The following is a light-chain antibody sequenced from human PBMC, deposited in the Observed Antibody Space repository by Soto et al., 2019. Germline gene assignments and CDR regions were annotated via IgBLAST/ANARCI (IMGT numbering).Light chain of an antibody. J-gene: IGLJ3*02. CDR3: QSYDNSLSGAWV. CDR2: ANN. V-gene: IGLV1-40*01. CDR1: RSNLGAGYD. Sequence: QSVLTQPHSVSGAPGQGITISCTGTRSNLGAGYDVHWYQQLPGAAPKLLIYANNKRPSGVLDRFSGSKSGTSASLAITGLQAEDEADYYCQSYDNSLSGAWVFGGGTKLTVL.